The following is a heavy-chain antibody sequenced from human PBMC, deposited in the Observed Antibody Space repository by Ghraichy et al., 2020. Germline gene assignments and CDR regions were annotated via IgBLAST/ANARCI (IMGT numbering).Heavy chain of an antibody. D-gene: IGHD1-1*01. CDR2: ISSSSSYT. Sequence: GGSLRLSCAASGFTFSDYFMSWIRQAPGKGLEWVSYISSSSSYTNYADSVKGRFTISRDNAKNSLYLQMNSLRAEDTAVYYCARQTQPTGTFYYYYYMDVWGKGTTVTVSS. CDR1: GFTFSDYF. V-gene: IGHV3-11*03. CDR3: ARQTQPTGTFYYYYYMDV. J-gene: IGHJ6*03.